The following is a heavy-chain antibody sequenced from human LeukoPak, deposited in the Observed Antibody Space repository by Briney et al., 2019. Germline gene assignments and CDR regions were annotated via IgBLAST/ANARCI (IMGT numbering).Heavy chain of an antibody. D-gene: IGHD3-10*01. J-gene: IGHJ6*02. Sequence: ASVKVSCKASGYTFTGYYMHWVRQAPGQGLEWMGWINPNSGGTNYAQKFQGRVTMTRDTSISTAYMELSRLRSDDTAVYYCAGGGITMVRGVISHYGMDVWGQGTTVTVSS. CDR2: INPNSGGT. CDR1: GYTFTGYY. V-gene: IGHV1-2*02. CDR3: AGGGITMVRGVISHYGMDV.